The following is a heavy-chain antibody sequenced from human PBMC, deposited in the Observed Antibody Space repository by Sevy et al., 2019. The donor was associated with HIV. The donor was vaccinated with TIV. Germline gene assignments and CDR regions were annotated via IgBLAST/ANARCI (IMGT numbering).Heavy chain of an antibody. Sequence: GGSLRLSCEASGFTFSNYWMSWVRQAPGKGLEWGANIKEDGSVKYYVDSVKGRFTISRDNAKNSVYLQMNTLRAEDTALYYCVRAIGAAGSYWGQGTLVTVSS. CDR3: VRAIGAAGSY. CDR1: GFTFSNYW. CDR2: IKEDGSVK. J-gene: IGHJ4*02. V-gene: IGHV3-7*01. D-gene: IGHD6-13*01.